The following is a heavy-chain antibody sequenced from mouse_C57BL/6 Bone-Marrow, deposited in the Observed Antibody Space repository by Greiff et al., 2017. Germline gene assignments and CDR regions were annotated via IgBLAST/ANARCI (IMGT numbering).Heavy chain of an antibody. Sequence: VQLQQPGAELVMPGASVKLSCKASGYTFTSYWMHWVKQRPRQGLEWIGEIDPSDSYTNYNQKFKGKSTLTVDKSSSTAYMQLSSLTSEDSAVYYCARDITTVVERTWFAYWGQGTLVTVSA. CDR3: ARDITTVVERTWFAY. D-gene: IGHD1-1*01. CDR2: IDPSDSYT. CDR1: GYTFTSYW. J-gene: IGHJ3*01. V-gene: IGHV1-69*01.